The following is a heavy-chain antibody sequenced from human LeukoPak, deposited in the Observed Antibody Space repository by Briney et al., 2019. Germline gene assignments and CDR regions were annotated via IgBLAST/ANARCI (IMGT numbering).Heavy chain of an antibody. CDR2: IYYSGST. J-gene: IGHJ6*03. Sequence: SETLPLTCTVSGGSISSSSYYWGWIRQPPGKGLEWIGSIYYSGSTYYNPSLKSRVTISVDTSKNQFSLKLSSVTAADTAVYYCARGYYYYYYYMDVWGKGTTVTVSS. V-gene: IGHV4-39*07. CDR1: GGSISSSSYY. CDR3: ARGYYYYYYYMDV.